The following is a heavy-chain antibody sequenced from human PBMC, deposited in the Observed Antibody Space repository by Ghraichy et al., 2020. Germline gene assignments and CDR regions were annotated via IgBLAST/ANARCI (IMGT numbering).Heavy chain of an antibody. V-gene: IGHV3-30*04. Sequence: GGSLRLSCAASGFSFSDFSVYWVRQAPGKGLEWVAVMSADGTYKNYADSVKGRFTISRDNSKITVFLQMTSLRAEDTAVYFCARGLYVDGRRSSVFDYWGQGALVTISS. J-gene: IGHJ4*02. D-gene: IGHD5-12*01. CDR1: GFSFSDFS. CDR3: ARGLYVDGRRSSVFDY. CDR2: MSADGTYK.